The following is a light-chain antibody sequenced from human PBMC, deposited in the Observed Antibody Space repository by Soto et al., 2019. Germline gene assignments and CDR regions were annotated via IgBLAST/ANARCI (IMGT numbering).Light chain of an antibody. CDR3: QSADRSDPYWV. V-gene: IGLV3-25*02. Sequence: SYELTQPPSVSVPAGQTARITCSGDALPKQFACWYQKKPGQAPVMVIYNDSERPSGIPERFSGSSSGTTVTLIISGVQAEDEADYYCQSADRSDPYWVLGGGTQLTVL. J-gene: IGLJ3*02. CDR1: ALPKQF. CDR2: NDS.